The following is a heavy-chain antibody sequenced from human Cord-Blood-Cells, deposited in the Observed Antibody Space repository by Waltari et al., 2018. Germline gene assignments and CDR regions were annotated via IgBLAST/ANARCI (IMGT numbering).Heavy chain of an antibody. D-gene: IGHD2-2*01. CDR2: INAGNGNT. V-gene: IGHV1-3*01. J-gene: IGHJ4*02. CDR3: GRDGGYWKSTSFYDRYFDS. CDR1: GYTFTSYA. Sequence: QVQLVQSGAEVKKPGASVKVSCKASGYTFTSYAMHWVRQAPGQRLEWMGWINAGNGNTKYSQKFQGRVTITRDTSASTAYMELSSLRSEGTAVYYCGRDGGYWKSTSFYDRYFDSWGQGTLVTVSS.